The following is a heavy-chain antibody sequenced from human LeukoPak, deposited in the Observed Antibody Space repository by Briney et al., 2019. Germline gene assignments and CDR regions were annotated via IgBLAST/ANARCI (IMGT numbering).Heavy chain of an antibody. J-gene: IGHJ4*02. CDR1: GFTFSSYS. V-gene: IGHV3-21*01. CDR3: ARDLYYYDSSGYRYFDY. D-gene: IGHD3-22*01. CDR2: ISSSSSYI. Sequence: GGSLRLSCAASGFTFSSYSMNWVRQAPGKGLEWVSSISSSSSYIYYADSVKGRFTISRDNAKISLYLQMNSLRAEDTAVYYCARDLYYYDSSGYRYFDYWGQGTLVTVSS.